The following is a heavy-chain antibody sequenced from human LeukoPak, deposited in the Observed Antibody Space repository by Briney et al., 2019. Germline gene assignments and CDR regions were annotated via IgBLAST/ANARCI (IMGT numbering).Heavy chain of an antibody. D-gene: IGHD6-13*01. V-gene: IGHV3-23*01. CDR2: ISGSGGST. CDR1: GFTFSSYA. J-gene: IGHJ6*02. Sequence: GGSLRLSCAASGFTFSSYAMSWVRQAPGKGLEWVSAISGSGGSTYYADSVKGRFTISRDNSKNTLYLQMNSLRVEDTAVYYCAKGDRYSSSWYYYYYYGMDVWGQGTTVTVSS. CDR3: AKGDRYSSSWYYYYYYGMDV.